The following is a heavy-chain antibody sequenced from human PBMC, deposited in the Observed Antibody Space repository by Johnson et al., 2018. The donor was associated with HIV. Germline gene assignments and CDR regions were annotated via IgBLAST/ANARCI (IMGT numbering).Heavy chain of an antibody. CDR2: ITSNGGST. D-gene: IGHD2-15*01. J-gene: IGHJ3*02. CDR1: GFTFSSYA. Sequence: VQLVESGGGLVQPGGSLRLSCAASGFTFSSYAMHWVRQAPGKGLESVSTITSNGGSTYYANSVKGRFTISRDNSKNTLYLQMGSLRAEDMAVYYCARGAIVVAAPGAFDIWGQGTMVTVSS. V-gene: IGHV3-64*01. CDR3: ARGAIVVAAPGAFDI.